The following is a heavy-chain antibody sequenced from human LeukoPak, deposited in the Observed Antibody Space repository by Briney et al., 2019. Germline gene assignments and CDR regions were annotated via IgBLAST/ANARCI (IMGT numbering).Heavy chain of an antibody. V-gene: IGHV3-7*01. J-gene: IGHJ5*02. CDR2: IKQGGSEK. CDR1: GFNFSSYW. CDR3: ARAPDTARFDP. Sequence: GGSLRLSCAASGFNFSSYWMSWVRQAPGKGVEWVANIKQGGSEKYYVDSVKGRFTISRDNAKNSVYLQMNSLRVEDTAVYYCARAPDTARFDPWGQGTLVTVSS. D-gene: IGHD5-18*01.